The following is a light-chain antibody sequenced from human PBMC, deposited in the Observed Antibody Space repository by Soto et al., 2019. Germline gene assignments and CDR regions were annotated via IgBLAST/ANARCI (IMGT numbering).Light chain of an antibody. CDR3: AAWDDNWSGTRV. V-gene: IGLV1-44*01. CDR2: NNN. Sequence: QSVLTQPPAASGTPGQRVTMSCAGSRSDIGSNSVSWYQHLPGAAPKLVIYNNNQRASGIPDRVSGSKSGTSASLAISGLQSEDEAHYYCAAWDDNWSGTRVFGGGTKVTVL. CDR1: RSDIGSNS. J-gene: IGLJ3*02.